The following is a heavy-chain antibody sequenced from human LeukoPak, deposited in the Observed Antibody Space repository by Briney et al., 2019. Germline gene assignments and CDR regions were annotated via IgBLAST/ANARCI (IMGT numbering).Heavy chain of an antibody. CDR1: GFTFTSYD. V-gene: IGHV3-48*03. J-gene: IGHJ6*02. Sequence: GGSHRLSCAASGFTFTSYDMNWVRQAPGKGLEWVSYISSSGGTIYYTDSVKGRFTISRDNAKNSLFLQMNSLRAEDTAVYYCARPPSITNPYYGLDVWGQGT. CDR3: ARPPSITNPYYGLDV. CDR2: ISSSGGTI. D-gene: IGHD3-3*01.